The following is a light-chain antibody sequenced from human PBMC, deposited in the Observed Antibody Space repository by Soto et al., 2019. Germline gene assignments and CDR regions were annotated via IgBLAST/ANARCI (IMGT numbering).Light chain of an antibody. CDR2: GAS. J-gene: IGKJ2*01. CDR3: QQYNNWPPYT. CDR1: QSVSSN. V-gene: IGKV3-15*01. Sequence: EIEMTQSPATLSVSPGERATLSCRASQSVSSNLAWYQQIPGQAPRLLIYGASTRATGIPARFSGSGSGTEFTLTISSLQSEDFAVYYCQQYNNWPPYTFGQGTKLEI.